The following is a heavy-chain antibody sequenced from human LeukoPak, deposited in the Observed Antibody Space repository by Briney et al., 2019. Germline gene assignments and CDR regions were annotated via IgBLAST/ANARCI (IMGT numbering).Heavy chain of an antibody. J-gene: IGHJ4*02. V-gene: IGHV3-30*02. Sequence: GGSLRLSCAASRFTFSSYGMHWVRQAPGKGLEWVAFIRFDGSNKYHADSVKGRFTISRDNAKNSLYLQMNSLRAEDTAVYYCARGPSGYHNTGGQGTLVTVSS. CDR1: RFTFSSYG. CDR2: IRFDGSNK. D-gene: IGHD5-12*01. CDR3: ARGPSGYHNT.